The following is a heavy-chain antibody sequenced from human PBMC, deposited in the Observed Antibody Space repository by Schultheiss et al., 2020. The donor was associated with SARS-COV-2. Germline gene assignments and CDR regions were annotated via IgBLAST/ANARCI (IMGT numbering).Heavy chain of an antibody. J-gene: IGHJ4*02. CDR1: GFTFSSYA. Sequence: GESLKISCAASGFTFSSYAMHWVRQAPGKGLEWVSYISSSGSTIYYADSVKGRFTISRDNAKNSLYLQMNSLRAEDTALYYCAKAQNYDILTGFSYWGQGTLVTVSS. CDR2: ISSSGSTI. CDR3: AKAQNYDILTGFSY. D-gene: IGHD3-9*01. V-gene: IGHV3-48*04.